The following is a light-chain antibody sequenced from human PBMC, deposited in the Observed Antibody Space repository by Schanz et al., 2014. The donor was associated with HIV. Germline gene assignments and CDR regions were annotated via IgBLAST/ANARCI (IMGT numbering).Light chain of an antibody. V-gene: IGLV2-14*03. CDR3: SSFAGNNKLL. CDR2: GVF. J-gene: IGLJ2*01. CDR1: NNDIGSYTY. Sequence: QSALTQPASVSGSPGQSITFSCTGTNNDIGSYTYVSWYQQHPDKAPKLVVYGVFDRPSGVSNRFSGSKSGNTASLTVSGLQADDEADYYCSSFAGNNKLLFGGGTKLTVL.